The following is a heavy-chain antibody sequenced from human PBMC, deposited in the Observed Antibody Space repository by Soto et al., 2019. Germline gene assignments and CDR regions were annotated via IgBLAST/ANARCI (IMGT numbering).Heavy chain of an antibody. CDR3: ARNYDILTRSLQRAFDI. Sequence: QVRLVQSGAEVKKPGASVKVSCKASGYTFSNYGVSWVRQAPGQGLEWVGWISAENGDTDYAQKFQGRVSTTTDTFTSTVYMELRSLRSDNSARYFCARNYDILTRSLQRAFDIWGQGTLVTVSS. J-gene: IGHJ3*02. CDR2: ISAENGDT. V-gene: IGHV1-18*01. D-gene: IGHD3-9*01. CDR1: GYTFSNYG.